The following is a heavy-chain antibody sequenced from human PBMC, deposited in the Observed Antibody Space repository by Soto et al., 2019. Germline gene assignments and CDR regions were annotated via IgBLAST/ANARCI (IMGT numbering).Heavy chain of an antibody. D-gene: IGHD3-10*01. CDR3: AKATIIMVRGVIIRSPGVFDY. CDR2: ISGSGGST. J-gene: IGHJ4*02. V-gene: IGHV3-23*01. Sequence: PGGSLRLSCAASGFTFSSYAMSWVRQAPGKGLEWVSAISGSGGSTYYADSVKGRFTISRDNSKNTLYLQMNSLRAEDTAVYYCAKATIIMVRGVIIRSPGVFDYWGQGTLVTVSS. CDR1: GFTFSSYA.